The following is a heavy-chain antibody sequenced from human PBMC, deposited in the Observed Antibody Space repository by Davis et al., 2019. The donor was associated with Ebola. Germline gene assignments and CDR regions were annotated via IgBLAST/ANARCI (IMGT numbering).Heavy chain of an antibody. CDR1: GFTFNTFT. J-gene: IGHJ6*02. Sequence: GESLKISCAASGFTFNTFTLSWVRQAPGKGLEWVSAISGDGRTRYYADSAKGRFTISRDYSKNTVDLQMNSLRADDTAVYYCARGDFYYGVDVWGQGTTVTVSS. CDR2: ISGDGRTR. V-gene: IGHV3-23*01. CDR3: ARGDFYYGVDV.